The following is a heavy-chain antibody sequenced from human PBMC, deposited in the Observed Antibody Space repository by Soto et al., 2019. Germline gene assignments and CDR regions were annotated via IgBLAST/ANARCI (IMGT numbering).Heavy chain of an antibody. CDR1: GGSFSSYM. V-gene: IGHV1-69*01. CDR3: ARGVTANYMGGDAFAI. Sequence: QVLLVQSGAEVKKPGSSVKVSCQAAGGSFSSYMVSWVRQAPGQGLDYMGGIMPVFGTPTYTAKFQGRVTITADESTGSAYLELTSLKSDDTAVYYWARGVTANYMGGDAFAIWGQGKLVAVSS. J-gene: IGHJ3*02. D-gene: IGHD4-4*01. CDR2: IMPVFGTP.